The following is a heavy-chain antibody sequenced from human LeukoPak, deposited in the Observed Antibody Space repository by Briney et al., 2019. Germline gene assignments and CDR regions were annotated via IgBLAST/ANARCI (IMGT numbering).Heavy chain of an antibody. CDR1: GFTFSSYW. D-gene: IGHD4-17*01. V-gene: IGHV3-7*01. CDR3: AREEDGDPYYFDY. Sequence: PGGSLRLSCAASGFTFSSYWMSWVRQAPGMGLEWVANIKQDGSEKYYVDSVKGRFTISRDNAKNSLYLQMNSLRAEDTAVYYCAREEDGDPYYFDYWGQGTLVTVSS. J-gene: IGHJ4*02. CDR2: IKQDGSEK.